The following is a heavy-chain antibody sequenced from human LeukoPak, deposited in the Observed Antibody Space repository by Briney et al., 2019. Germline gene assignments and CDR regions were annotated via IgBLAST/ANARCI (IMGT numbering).Heavy chain of an antibody. CDR1: GYTFTSYG. V-gene: IGHV1-18*01. D-gene: IGHD1-26*01. J-gene: IGHJ4*02. CDR2: ISAYNGDT. Sequence: GASVKVSCKASGYTFTSYGISWVRQAPGQGLEWMGWISAYNGDTNYEQKFQGRLTMTTEKSTSTAYMELRRLTSDDTAVYYCARGSYYDYWGQGTLVTVSS. CDR3: ARGSYYDY.